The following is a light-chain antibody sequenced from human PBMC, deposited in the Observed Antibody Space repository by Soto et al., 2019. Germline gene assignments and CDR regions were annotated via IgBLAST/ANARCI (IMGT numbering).Light chain of an antibody. V-gene: IGKV3-11*01. CDR2: DAS. J-gene: IGKJ2*01. Sequence: EIVLTQSPATLSLSPGERATLSCRASQSVSSYLAWYQQKPGQAPRLVIYDASNRATGIPARFSGSGSATDFTLIISSLEPEDFAVYYCQQRSNWPPYTFGHGTKLEIK. CDR1: QSVSSY. CDR3: QQRSNWPPYT.